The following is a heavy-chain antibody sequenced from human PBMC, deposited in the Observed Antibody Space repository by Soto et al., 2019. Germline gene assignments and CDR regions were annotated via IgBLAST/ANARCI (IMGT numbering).Heavy chain of an antibody. CDR2: IWCAGSNE. J-gene: IGHJ6*03. D-gene: IGHD4-17*01. CDR3: ARDGNTATTHYYHIDV. V-gene: IGHV3-33*01. Sequence: QGQLVESGGGVVQPGGSLRLSCVASGFSIRRHGMYWVRQAPGKGPEWVALIWCAGSNEHYADSVMGRFTVSRDNSKNTVYLQMNTLRDEDTGVYFCARDGNTATTHYYHIDVWGRGTTVTVSS. CDR1: GFSIRRHG.